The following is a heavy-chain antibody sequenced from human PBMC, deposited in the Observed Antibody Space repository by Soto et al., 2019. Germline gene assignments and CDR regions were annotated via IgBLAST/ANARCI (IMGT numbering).Heavy chain of an antibody. CDR2: ISSSSSYI. CDR1: RSNFRSDS. V-gene: IGHV3-21*01. J-gene: IGHJ4*02. CDR3: ARDXMREYYGSSGYALDY. Sequence: PGGSLRLSCAASRSNFRSDSMNCVLQAQGKGLEWVSSISSSSSYIYYGDSVKGRFTISRDNAKNSLYLQMNSLRAEDKAVYYCARDXMREYYGSSGYALDYWCQGTLVTVSS. D-gene: IGHD3-22*01.